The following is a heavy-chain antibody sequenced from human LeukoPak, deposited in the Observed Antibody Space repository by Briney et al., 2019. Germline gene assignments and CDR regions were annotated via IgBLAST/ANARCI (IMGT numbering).Heavy chain of an antibody. CDR3: AVINMVRGLIRGLGAFDI. Sequence: AASVKVSCKASGYTFTDHYMHWVRQAPGQGLEWMGWINPNSGGTTYAQKFQGRVTMTRDTSISTAFMELSRLRSDDTAVYYCAVINMVRGLIRGLGAFDIWGQGTVITASS. D-gene: IGHD3-10*01. V-gene: IGHV1-2*02. CDR1: GYTFTDHY. J-gene: IGHJ3*02. CDR2: INPNSGGT.